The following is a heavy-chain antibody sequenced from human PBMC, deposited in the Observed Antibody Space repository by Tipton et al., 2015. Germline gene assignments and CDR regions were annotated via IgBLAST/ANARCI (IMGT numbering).Heavy chain of an antibody. CDR3: AGTTVVGHTGLGVDY. CDR2: IYYSGST. V-gene: IGHV4-59*01. D-gene: IGHD6-19*01. Sequence: TLSLTCTVSGDSINTYYWNWIRQPPGKGLEWIGYIYYSGSTNYNPFLKSRVTISLDTSKNQFSLKLSSVIAADTAVYYCAGTTVVGHTGLGVDYWGQGTLVTVSS. CDR1: GDSINTYY. J-gene: IGHJ4*02.